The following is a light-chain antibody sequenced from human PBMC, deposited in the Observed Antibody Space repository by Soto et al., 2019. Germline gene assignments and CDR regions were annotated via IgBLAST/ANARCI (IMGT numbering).Light chain of an antibody. CDR2: EVS. V-gene: IGLV2-14*01. CDR1: SSDVGSYNY. Sequence: QSVLTQPASVSGSPGQSITISCTGTSSDVGSYNYVSWYQHHPGKAPKLVIYEVSNRPSGVSNRFSGSKSDNTASMTISELQAQDEADYYCGSYTSSGTLVTFGGGTKLTVL. J-gene: IGLJ2*01. CDR3: GSYTSSGTLVT.